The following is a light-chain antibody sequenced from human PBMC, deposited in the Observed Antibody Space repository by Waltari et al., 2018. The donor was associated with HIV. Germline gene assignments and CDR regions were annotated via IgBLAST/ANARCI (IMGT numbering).Light chain of an antibody. CDR2: DVT. CDR1: SNDIGTYHF. J-gene: IGLJ2*01. Sequence: QSALTQPPSASGSPGQSVAISCTGSSNDIGTYHFVPWYQHHPGKAPKLLIYDVTRRPPGIPDRFSGTKSGYTASLTVSDLQVEDEADYYCVSYTEKDTFLLFGGGTKLAV. V-gene: IGLV2-8*01. CDR3: VSYTEKDTFLL.